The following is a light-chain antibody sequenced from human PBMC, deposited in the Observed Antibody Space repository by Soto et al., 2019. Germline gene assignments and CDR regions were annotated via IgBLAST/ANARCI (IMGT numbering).Light chain of an antibody. CDR3: QAWDSSTACV. CDR1: KLGDKY. J-gene: IGLJ1*01. Sequence: SYELTQPPSVSVSPGQTASITCSGDKLGDKYACWYQQKPAQSPVLVIYQDSKRPSGIPERFSGSNSGNTATLTISGTQAMDEADYYCQAWDSSTACVFGTGTKLTVL. V-gene: IGLV3-1*01. CDR2: QDS.